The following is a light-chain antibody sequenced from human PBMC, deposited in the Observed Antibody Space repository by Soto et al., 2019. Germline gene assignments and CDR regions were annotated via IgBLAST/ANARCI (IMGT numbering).Light chain of an antibody. V-gene: IGKV3-20*01. CDR3: QQYGSSPQS. Sequence: EIVFTQSPCTLSLSPGERATLSCRASQSVTSTYLSWYQQKPGQPPRLLIYGASSRATGIPDRFSGGGSGTDFTLTISRLEPEDFAVYYCQQYGSSPQSFGQGTKVDIK. CDR1: QSVTSTY. CDR2: GAS. J-gene: IGKJ1*01.